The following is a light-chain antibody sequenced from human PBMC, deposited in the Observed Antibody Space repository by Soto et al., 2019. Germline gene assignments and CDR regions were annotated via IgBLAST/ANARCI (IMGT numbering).Light chain of an antibody. Sequence: EIVLTQSPGTLSLSPGERATLSCRPSQSVSSSYLAWYQQKPGQAPRLLLYGASSRATGIPDRFSGSGSGTDFTLTIRRLEPEDFAVYYCQQYGSSPPITFGQGTRLEIK. CDR2: GAS. CDR3: QQYGSSPPIT. V-gene: IGKV3-20*01. CDR1: QSVSSSY. J-gene: IGKJ5*01.